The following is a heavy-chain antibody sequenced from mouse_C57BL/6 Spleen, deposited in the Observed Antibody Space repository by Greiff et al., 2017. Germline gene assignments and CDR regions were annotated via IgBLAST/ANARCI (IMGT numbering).Heavy chain of an antibody. Sequence: DVQLVESGGGLVKPGGSLKLSCAASGFTFSDYGMHWVRQAPVKGLEWVAYISSGSSTIYYADTVKGRFTISRDNAKNTLFLQMTSLRSGETAMYYCARQGYYGSPFFAYWGQGTLVTVSA. D-gene: IGHD1-1*01. V-gene: IGHV5-17*01. CDR2: ISSGSSTI. CDR1: GFTFSDYG. CDR3: ARQGYYGSPFFAY. J-gene: IGHJ3*01.